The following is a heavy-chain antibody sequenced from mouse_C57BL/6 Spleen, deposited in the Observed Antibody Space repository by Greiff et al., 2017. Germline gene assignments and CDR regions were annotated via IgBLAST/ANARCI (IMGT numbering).Heavy chain of an antibody. J-gene: IGHJ3*01. Sequence: QVLLQQPGAELVMPGASVKLSCKASGYTFTSYWMHWVQQRPGQGLEWIGEIDPSDSCTNYNQKLKGQSTLPVDKSSSTAYLQLSRLTSEGFAVYCCSRWGLRGADWGEGTLVTVSA. D-gene: IGHD2-2*01. CDR2: IDPSDSCT. CDR1: GYTFTSYW. CDR3: SRWGLRGAD. V-gene: IGHV1-69*01.